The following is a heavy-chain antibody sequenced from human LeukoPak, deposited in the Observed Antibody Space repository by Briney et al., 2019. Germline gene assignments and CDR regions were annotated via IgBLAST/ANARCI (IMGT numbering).Heavy chain of an antibody. CDR3: AREDYGGDSRANYFDY. D-gene: IGHD4-23*01. Sequence: SVKVSCKASGGTFSSYAISWVRQAPGQGLGWMGRIIPIFGIANYAQKFQGRVTITADKSTSTAYMELSSLRSEDTAVYYCAREDYGGDSRANYFDYWGQGTLVTVSS. J-gene: IGHJ4*02. V-gene: IGHV1-69*04. CDR2: IIPIFGIA. CDR1: GGTFSSYA.